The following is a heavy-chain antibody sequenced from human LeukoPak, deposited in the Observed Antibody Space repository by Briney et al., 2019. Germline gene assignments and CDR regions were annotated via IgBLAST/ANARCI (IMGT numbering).Heavy chain of an antibody. V-gene: IGHV3-15*01. CDR2: IKSKTDGGTT. J-gene: IGHJ4*02. D-gene: IGHD4-17*01. Sequence: PGGALRLSCAASGFTFSNAWMSRVRPAPGKGREWVGRIKSKTDGGTTDYAAPVKGRFTISRDDSKNTLYLQMNSLKTEDTAVYYCTTIYGRKPYYFDAWGQGTLVTVSS. CDR1: GFTFSNAW. CDR3: TTIYGRKPYYFDA.